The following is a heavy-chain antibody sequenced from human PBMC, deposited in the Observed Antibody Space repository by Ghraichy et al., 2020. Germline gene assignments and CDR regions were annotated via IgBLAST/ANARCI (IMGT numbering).Heavy chain of an antibody. J-gene: IGHJ4*02. CDR1: GGSISSYY. V-gene: IGHV4-59*01. CDR2: IYYSGST. D-gene: IGHD3-22*01. Sequence: SETLSLTCTVSGGSISSYYWSWIRQPPGKGLEWIGYIYYSGSTNYNPSLKSRVTISVDTSKNQFSLKLSSVTAADTAVYYCARGSAYYYDSSGYYLLAYWGQGTLVTVSS. CDR3: ARGSAYYYDSSGYYLLAY.